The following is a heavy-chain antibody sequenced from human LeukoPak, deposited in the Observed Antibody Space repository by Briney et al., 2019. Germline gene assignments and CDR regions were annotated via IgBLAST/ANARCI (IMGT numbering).Heavy chain of an antibody. CDR3: AKGHGGYSYGYVDY. CDR1: GFTFDDYA. CDR2: ISWNSGSI. Sequence: GGSLRLSCAASGFTFDDYAMHWVRQAPGKGLEWVSGISWNSGSIGYADSVKGRFTISRDNAKNSLYLQMNSLRAEDTALYYCAKGHGGYSYGYVDYWGQGTLVTVSS. J-gene: IGHJ4*02. V-gene: IGHV3-9*01. D-gene: IGHD5-18*01.